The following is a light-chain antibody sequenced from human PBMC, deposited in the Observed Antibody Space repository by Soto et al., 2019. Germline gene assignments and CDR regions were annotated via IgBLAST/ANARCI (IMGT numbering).Light chain of an antibody. J-gene: IGLJ3*02. Sequence: QSALTQPASVSGSPGQSITVSCTGTSRDVGNYNFVSWYQQHPGKAPKVIIYDVSNRPSGVPDRFSASKCGNTPSLTISGLQTEDEAVYFCSSYTSGTVLFGGGTKVTVL. CDR2: DVS. CDR3: SSYTSGTVL. CDR1: SRDVGNYNF. V-gene: IGLV2-14*01.